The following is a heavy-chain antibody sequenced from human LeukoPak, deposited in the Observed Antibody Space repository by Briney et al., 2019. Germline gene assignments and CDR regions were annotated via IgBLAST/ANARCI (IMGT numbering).Heavy chain of an antibody. D-gene: IGHD3-10*01. Sequence: PGGSLRLSCAASGFAASGFTFSTFGMHWVRQAPGKGLEWVSVIYSGGSTYYADSVKGRFTISRDNSKNTLYLQMNSLRAEDTAVYYCATFGHNYYGSGSYYPDPFTFDYWGQGTLVTVSS. J-gene: IGHJ4*02. CDR3: ATFGHNYYGSGSYYPDPFTFDY. CDR1: GFAASGFTFSTFG. V-gene: IGHV3-NL1*01. CDR2: IYSGGST.